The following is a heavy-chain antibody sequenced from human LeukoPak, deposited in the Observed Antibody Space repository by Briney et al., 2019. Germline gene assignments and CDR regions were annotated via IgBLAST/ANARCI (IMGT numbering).Heavy chain of an antibody. D-gene: IGHD4-17*01. V-gene: IGHV3-15*01. CDR3: AAQGGSGDLRY. J-gene: IGHJ4*02. CDR2: IKRIIDGGTT. Sequence: AGGSLRLSCAASGSTFSNTWMNWVRQAPGKGLEWVGRIKRIIDGGTTDYAAPVKGRFTVSRDDSINTLYLQMSSLKTEDTAVYYCAAQGGSGDLRYWGQGTLVTVSS. CDR1: GSTFSNTW.